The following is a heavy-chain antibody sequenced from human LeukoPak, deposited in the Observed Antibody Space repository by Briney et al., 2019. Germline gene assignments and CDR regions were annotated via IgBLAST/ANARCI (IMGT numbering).Heavy chain of an antibody. Sequence: PGRSLRLSCAPSGFTFSSYGMHWVRQTPGKGLEWVAVIWYDGSNKYYADSVKGRFTISRDNSKNTLYLQMNSLRAEDTAVYYCAKDAKVPYSNYDNWFDPWGQGTLVTVSS. CDR2: IWYDGSNK. CDR1: GFTFSSYG. V-gene: IGHV3-33*06. D-gene: IGHD4-11*01. J-gene: IGHJ5*02. CDR3: AKDAKVPYSNYDNWFDP.